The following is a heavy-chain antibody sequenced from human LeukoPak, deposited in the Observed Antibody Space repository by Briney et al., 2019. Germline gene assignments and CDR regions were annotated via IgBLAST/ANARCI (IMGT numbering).Heavy chain of an antibody. CDR1: GFTFSSYG. CDR3: ARAGFYDSSGYYRSYYFDY. J-gene: IGHJ4*02. Sequence: GGSLRLSCAASGFTFSSYGMHWVRQAPGKGLEWVAIIWFDGNNKYYADSVKGRFTISRDTSKNTLYLQMNSLRAEDTAVYYCARAGFYDSSGYYRSYYFDYWGQGTLVTVSS. CDR2: IWFDGNNK. V-gene: IGHV3-33*01. D-gene: IGHD3-22*01.